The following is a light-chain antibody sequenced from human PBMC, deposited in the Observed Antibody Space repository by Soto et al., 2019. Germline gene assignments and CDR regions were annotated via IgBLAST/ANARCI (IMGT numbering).Light chain of an antibody. CDR3: QQYNTYSWT. CDR1: QSISNL. J-gene: IGKJ1*01. V-gene: IGKV1-5*01. Sequence: DIQMTQSPSTLSESVGERLTISCRANQSISNLLAWYQQKPGKAPKLLIYDASSLESGVPSRFRGSGSGTEFTLTISSLQPDDFATYYCQQYNTYSWTFGQGTKVDIK. CDR2: DAS.